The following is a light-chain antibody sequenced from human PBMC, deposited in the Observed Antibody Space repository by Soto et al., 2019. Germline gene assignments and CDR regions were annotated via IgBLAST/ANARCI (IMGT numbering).Light chain of an antibody. J-gene: IGKJ1*01. Sequence: AIQMTQFPSSLSASVRDRVDISCRTSQDIRNKLGWYQQKPGQAPKLLILGASTLHSGVPSRFSGSGSGTRFTLTITSLQPEDVATYYCLHEYNYPWTFGQGTKVE. CDR2: GAS. CDR3: LHEYNYPWT. CDR1: QDIRNK. V-gene: IGKV1-6*01.